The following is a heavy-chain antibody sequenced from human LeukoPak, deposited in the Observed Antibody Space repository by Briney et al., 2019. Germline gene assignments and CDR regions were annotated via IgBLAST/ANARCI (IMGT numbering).Heavy chain of an antibody. J-gene: IGHJ5*02. CDR3: ARDTPRKISWFDP. CDR1: GYTFTSYY. CDR2: INPSGGNT. Sequence: ASVKVSCKASGYTFTSYYMHWVRLAPGQGLEWMGIINPSGGNTNYAQKLQGRVTMTTDTSTSTAYMELRSLRSDDTAVYYCARDTPRKISWFDPWGQGTLVTVSS. D-gene: IGHD3-3*01. V-gene: IGHV1-46*01.